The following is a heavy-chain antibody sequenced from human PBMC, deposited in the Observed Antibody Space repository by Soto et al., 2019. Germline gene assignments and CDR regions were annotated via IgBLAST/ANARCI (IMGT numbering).Heavy chain of an antibody. J-gene: IGHJ6*03. CDR1: GFTFSSYG. D-gene: IGHD3-10*01. CDR3: AKAGITMVRGVIIDYYYYYYMDV. Sequence: QVQLVESGGGVVQPGRSLRLSCAASGFTFSSYGMHWVRQAPGKGLEWVAVISYDGSNKYYADSVKGRFTISRDNSKNTQYLQMNSLRAEDTAVYYCAKAGITMVRGVIIDYYYYYYMDVWGKGTTVTVSS. CDR2: ISYDGSNK. V-gene: IGHV3-30*18.